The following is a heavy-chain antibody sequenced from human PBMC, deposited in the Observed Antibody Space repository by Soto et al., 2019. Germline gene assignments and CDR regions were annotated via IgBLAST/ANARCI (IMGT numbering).Heavy chain of an antibody. CDR1: GGSFSGYY. Sequence: SETLSLTCAVYGGSFSGYYWSWIRQPPGKGLEWIGEINHSGSTNYNPSLKSRVTISVDTSKNQFSLKLSSVTAADTAVYYCARGPRGCSGGSCYRNRFDPWGQGTLVTVSS. V-gene: IGHV4-34*01. CDR2: INHSGST. CDR3: ARGPRGCSGGSCYRNRFDP. J-gene: IGHJ5*02. D-gene: IGHD2-15*01.